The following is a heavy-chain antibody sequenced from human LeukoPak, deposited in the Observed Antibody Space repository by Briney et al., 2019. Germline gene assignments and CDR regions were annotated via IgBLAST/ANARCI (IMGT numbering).Heavy chain of an antibody. CDR3: ARSPPGSTVTPGNY. CDR1: GFTFSNYN. CDR2: ISDRSTTI. J-gene: IGHJ4*02. V-gene: IGHV3-48*01. Sequence: PGGSLRLSCAASGFTFSNYNMNWVRQAPGKGLEWVSYISDRSTTIYYADSVKGQFTISRDNAKNSLYLQMNSLRPEDTAVYYCARSPPGSTVTPGNYWGQGTLVTVSS. D-gene: IGHD5/OR15-5a*01.